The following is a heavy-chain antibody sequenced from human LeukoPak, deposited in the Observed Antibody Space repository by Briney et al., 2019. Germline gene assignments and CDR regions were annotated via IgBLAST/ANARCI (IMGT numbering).Heavy chain of an antibody. V-gene: IGHV3-23*01. D-gene: IGHD3-22*01. CDR1: GFTFRGYT. CDR2: VSARGDKT. CDR3: ARDIHDSSGYYYDY. J-gene: IGHJ4*02. Sequence: GGSLRLSCVASGFTFRGYTMSWVRQAPGKGPEWISAVSARGDKTYYADSVKGRFTVSRDNSKDTLFLQMISLRAEDTALYFCARDIHDSSGYYYDYWGQGTLVTVSP.